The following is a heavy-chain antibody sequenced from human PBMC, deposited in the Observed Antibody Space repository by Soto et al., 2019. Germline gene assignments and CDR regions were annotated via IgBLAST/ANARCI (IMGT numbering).Heavy chain of an antibody. Sequence: QVQLQESGPGLVMPSETLSLTCTVSGDSIIGSPYFWGWIRQPPGKRLEWIGSIFYDGYTLYTPSLKTRVTIPVDTSKNPFSLKLTSVAAADTAIYFCARLQAAVPHYWGQGILVTVSS. V-gene: IGHV4-39*01. D-gene: IGHD6-13*01. CDR1: GDSIIGSPYF. CDR2: IFYDGYT. J-gene: IGHJ4*02. CDR3: ARLQAAVPHY.